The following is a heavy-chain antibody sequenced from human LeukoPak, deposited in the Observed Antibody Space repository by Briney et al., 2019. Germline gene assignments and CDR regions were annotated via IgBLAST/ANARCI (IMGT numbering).Heavy chain of an antibody. V-gene: IGHV1-2*02. CDR3: ARVPGELGTIPFDY. D-gene: IGHD5-24*01. CDR2: INPNSGGT. Sequence: ASVKVSCKASGYTFTDYYMHWVRQAPGQGLDWMGWINPNSGGTNYAQNFQGRVTMTRDTSISAAYMELSRLRSDDTAVYYCARVPGELGTIPFDYWSQGTLVTVSS. CDR1: GYTFTDYY. J-gene: IGHJ4*02.